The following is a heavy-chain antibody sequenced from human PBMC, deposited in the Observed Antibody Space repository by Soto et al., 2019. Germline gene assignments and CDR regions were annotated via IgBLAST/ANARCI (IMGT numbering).Heavy chain of an antibody. CDR2: ISYDGSNK. J-gene: IGHJ5*02. CDR1: GFTFSSYA. CDR3: ARDSAGGDFWSGYQYNWFDP. D-gene: IGHD3-3*01. V-gene: IGHV3-30-3*01. Sequence: PGGSLRLSCAASGFTFSSYAMHWVRQAPGKGLEWVAVISYDGSNKYYADSVKGRFTISRDNSRNTLYLQMNSLGAEDTAVYYCARDSAGGDFWSGYQYNWFDPWGQGTLVTVSS.